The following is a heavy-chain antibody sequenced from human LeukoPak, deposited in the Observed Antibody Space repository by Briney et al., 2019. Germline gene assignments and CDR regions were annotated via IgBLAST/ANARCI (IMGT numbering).Heavy chain of an antibody. Sequence: KPSETLSLTCTVSGGSISSYYWSWIRQPPGKGLEWIGYIYYSGSTNYNPSLKSRVTISVDTPKNQFSLKLSSVTAADTAVYYCARVRRGALRFGDPRSQYYYYGMDVWGQGTTVTVSS. J-gene: IGHJ6*02. D-gene: IGHD3-10*01. CDR1: GGSISSYY. CDR2: IYYSGST. CDR3: ARVRRGALRFGDPRSQYYYYGMDV. V-gene: IGHV4-59*01.